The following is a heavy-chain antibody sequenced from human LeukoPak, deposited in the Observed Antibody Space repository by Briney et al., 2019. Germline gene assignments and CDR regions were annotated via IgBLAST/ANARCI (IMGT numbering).Heavy chain of an antibody. CDR1: GVTVSNNY. V-gene: IGHV3-66*03. CDR3: ARDPGGGPTHGV. Sequence: PGGSLRLSCAASGVTVSNNYMSGVGQAPGKGLEWISLIYSFGNTLYADSVEGLFTISRDNHKNTLYLKMNSQRVEDTAVYYCARDPGGGPTHGVWGQGTLVTVSS. J-gene: IGHJ4*02. CDR2: IYSFGNT. D-gene: IGHD1-26*01.